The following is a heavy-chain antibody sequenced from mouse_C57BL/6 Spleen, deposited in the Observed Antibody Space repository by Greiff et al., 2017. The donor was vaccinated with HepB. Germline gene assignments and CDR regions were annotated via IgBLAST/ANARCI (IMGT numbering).Heavy chain of an antibody. J-gene: IGHJ3*01. D-gene: IGHD1-1*01. V-gene: IGHV1-22*01. Sequence: EVQLQQSGPELVKPGASVKMSCKASGYTFTDYNMHWVKQSHGKSLEWIGYINPNNGGTSYNQKFKGKATLTVNKSSSTAYMELRSLTSEDSAVYYCAREDYGSSYGIAYWGQRTLVTVSA. CDR1: GYTFTDYN. CDR2: INPNNGGT. CDR3: AREDYGSSYGIAY.